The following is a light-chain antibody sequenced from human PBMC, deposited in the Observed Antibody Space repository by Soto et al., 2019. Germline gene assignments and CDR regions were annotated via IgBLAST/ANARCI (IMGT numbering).Light chain of an antibody. J-gene: IGLJ2*01. V-gene: IGLV2-8*01. CDR3: SSYAGSNTPVL. Sequence: QSVLTQPPSASGSPGQSVAISCTGTSSDVGGYNYVSWYQQHPGKAPKLMIYDVTERPPGVPDRFSGSKSGNTASLTVAGLQAEDEADYYCSSYAGSNTPVLFGGGTKVTVL. CDR1: SSDVGGYNY. CDR2: DVT.